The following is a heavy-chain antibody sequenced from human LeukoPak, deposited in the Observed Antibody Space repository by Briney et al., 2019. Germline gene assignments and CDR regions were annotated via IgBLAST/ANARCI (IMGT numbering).Heavy chain of an antibody. CDR3: ARHLGSGWRDAFDI. V-gene: IGHV4-59*08. D-gene: IGHD6-19*01. J-gene: IGHJ3*02. Sequence: SETLSLTCTVTGGSISSYYWNWIRQPPGKGLEWIGYVYNSGSTYYNPSLKSRVTISGDTSKNQFSLKLSSVTAADTAIYYCARHLGSGWRDAFDIWGQGTMVTVSS. CDR2: VYNSGST. CDR1: GGSISSYY.